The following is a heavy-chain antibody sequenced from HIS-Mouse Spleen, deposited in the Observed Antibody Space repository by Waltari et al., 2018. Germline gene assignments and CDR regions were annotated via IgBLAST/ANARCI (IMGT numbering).Heavy chain of an antibody. CDR1: GGSISSSIYY. CDR2: IYYSGST. J-gene: IGHJ2*01. V-gene: IGHV4-39*07. CDR3: AREIPYSSSWYDWYFDL. D-gene: IGHD6-13*01. Sequence: QLQLQESGPGLVKPSETLSLTCTVAGGSISSSIYYWVWIRQPPGKGLEWIGSIYYSGSTYYNPSLKSRVTISVDTSKNQFSLKLSSVTAADTAVYYCAREIPYSSSWYDWYFDLWGLGTLVTVSS.